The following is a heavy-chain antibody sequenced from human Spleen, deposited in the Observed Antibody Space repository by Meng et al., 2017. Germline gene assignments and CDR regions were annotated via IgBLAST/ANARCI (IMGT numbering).Heavy chain of an antibody. J-gene: IGHJ4*02. V-gene: IGHV4-4*02. CDR3: AGGSLTVTTENINY. D-gene: IGHD4-17*01. CDR2: IYPSGTT. Sequence: VALEESGQGLVKGSGTLSLTGAVSGDSISNTNWWTWVRRTPGKGLEWIGEIYPSGTTDFNPSLKSRVTISVDRANNQFSLKLSSVTAADTAVYYCAGGSLTVTTENINYWGQGTLVTVSS. CDR1: GDSISNTNW.